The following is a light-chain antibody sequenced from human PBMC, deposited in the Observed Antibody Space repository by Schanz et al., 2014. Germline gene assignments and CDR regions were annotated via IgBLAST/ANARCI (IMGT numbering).Light chain of an antibody. CDR3: QQYNSYSLT. CDR2: GAS. J-gene: IGKJ4*01. CDR1: QSISSW. Sequence: DIQMTQSPSTLSASVGDRVTITCRASQSISSWLAWYQQKPGKAPKLLIYGASTLQSGVPSRFSGSGSGTEFTLTISSLQPDDFATYYCQQYNSYSLTFAGGTTVEIK. V-gene: IGKV1-5*01.